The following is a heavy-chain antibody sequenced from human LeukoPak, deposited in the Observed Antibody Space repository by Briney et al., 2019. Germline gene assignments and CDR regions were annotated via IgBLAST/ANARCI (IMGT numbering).Heavy chain of an antibody. D-gene: IGHD2-15*01. V-gene: IGHV1-18*01. Sequence: ASVKVSCKASGYTFTSYGLSWVRQAPGQGLEWMGWISVSNGATNYAQKFQGRVTMTTETSTSTAYMELRSLRSDDTAVYYCARVVVGATHNYFDPWGQGTLVTVSS. CDR3: ARVVVGATHNYFDP. CDR1: GYTFTSYG. J-gene: IGHJ5*02. CDR2: ISVSNGAT.